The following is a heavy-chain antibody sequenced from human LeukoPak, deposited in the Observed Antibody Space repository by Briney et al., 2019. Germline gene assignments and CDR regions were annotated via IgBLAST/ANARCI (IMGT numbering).Heavy chain of an antibody. CDR3: ARESARQWLVRKGFDY. V-gene: IGHV4-34*01. D-gene: IGHD6-19*01. J-gene: IGHJ4*02. CDR1: GFTFSSYE. CDR2: INHSGST. Sequence: GSLRLSCAASGFTFSSYEMNWVRQPPGKGLEWIGEINHSGSTNYNPSLKSRVTISVDTSKNQFSLKLSSVTAADTAVYYCARESARQWLVRKGFDYWGQGTLVTVSS.